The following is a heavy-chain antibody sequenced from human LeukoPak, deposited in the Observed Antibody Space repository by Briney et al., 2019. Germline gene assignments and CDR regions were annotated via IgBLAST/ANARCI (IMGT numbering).Heavy chain of an antibody. Sequence: ASVKVSCKASGYTFTSYDINWVRQATGQGLEWMGWINPNSGGTNYAQKFQGGVTMTRDTSISTAYMELSRLRSDDTAVYYCAIADSGSQSRAFDIWGQGTMVTVFS. D-gene: IGHD1-26*01. CDR3: AIADSGSQSRAFDI. V-gene: IGHV1-2*02. CDR2: INPNSGGT. J-gene: IGHJ3*02. CDR1: GYTFTSYD.